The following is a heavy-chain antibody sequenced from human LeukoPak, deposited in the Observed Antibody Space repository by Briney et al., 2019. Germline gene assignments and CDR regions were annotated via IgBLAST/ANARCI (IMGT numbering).Heavy chain of an antibody. CDR3: ARDQVIVDYYYGMDV. D-gene: IGHD1-26*01. J-gene: IGHJ6*02. V-gene: IGHV1-2*02. CDR1: GYTFTGYY. CDR2: INPNSGGT. Sequence: ASVKVSCKASGYTFTGYYMHWVRQAPGQGLEWVGWINPNSGGTNYAQKFQGRVTMTRDTSISTAYMELSRLRSDDTAVYYCARDQVIVDYYYGMDVWGQGTTVTVSS.